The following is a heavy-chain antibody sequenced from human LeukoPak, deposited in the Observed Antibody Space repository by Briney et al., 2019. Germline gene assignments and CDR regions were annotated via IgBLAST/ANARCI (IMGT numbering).Heavy chain of an antibody. CDR1: GYTFTGYY. D-gene: IGHD3-22*01. Sequence: ASVKVSCKASGYTFTGYYMHRVRQAPGQGLEWMGWINPNSGGTNYAQKFQGRVTMTRDTSISTAYMELSRLRSDDTAVYYCARDPRYDSSGLDYWGQGTLVTVSS. CDR3: ARDPRYDSSGLDY. J-gene: IGHJ4*02. CDR2: INPNSGGT. V-gene: IGHV1-2*02.